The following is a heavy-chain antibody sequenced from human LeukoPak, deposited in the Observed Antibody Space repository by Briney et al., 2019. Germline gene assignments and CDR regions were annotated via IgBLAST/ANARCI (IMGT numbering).Heavy chain of an antibody. CDR2: IYNGGNT. Sequence: PSETLSLTCTVSGVSINTYYASWIRQAPGKGLEFIGFIYNGGNTNYNPSLKSRATISVDTSNNQFSLRLPSVTAADTAMYYCAAGPWELDFWGQGTLVTVSS. J-gene: IGHJ4*02. CDR3: AAGPWELDF. CDR1: GVSINTYY. V-gene: IGHV4-4*09. D-gene: IGHD1-26*01.